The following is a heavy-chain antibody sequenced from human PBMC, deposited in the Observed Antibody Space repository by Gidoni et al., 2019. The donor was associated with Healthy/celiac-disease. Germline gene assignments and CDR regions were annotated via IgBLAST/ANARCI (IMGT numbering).Heavy chain of an antibody. CDR1: GFTVRRNY. V-gene: IGHV3-66*01. CDR3: AVQLVPGGYYYYGMDV. Sequence: EVQLVECGGGFVQTGGYLRLSCAAAGFTVRRNYMSLVRQAPGKWLEWVSVIYTGGITYYADSVKGRFTISRDNSKNTLYLQMNSLRAEDTAVYYSAVQLVPGGYYYYGMDVWGQGTTVTVSS. D-gene: IGHD6-6*01. J-gene: IGHJ6*02. CDR2: IYTGGIT.